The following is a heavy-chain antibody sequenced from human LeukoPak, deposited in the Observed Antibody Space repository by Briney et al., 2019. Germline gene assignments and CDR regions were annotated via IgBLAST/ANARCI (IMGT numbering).Heavy chain of an antibody. J-gene: IGHJ4*02. Sequence: SETLSLXCTVSGGSNSSYYWSWIRQPAGKGLEWIGRIYTSGSTNYNPSLKSRVTISVDASKNQFSLKLSSVTAADTAVYYCARGLTVVTPPDYWGQGTLVTVSS. D-gene: IGHD4-23*01. V-gene: IGHV4-4*07. CDR2: IYTSGST. CDR3: ARGLTVVTPPDY. CDR1: GGSNSSYY.